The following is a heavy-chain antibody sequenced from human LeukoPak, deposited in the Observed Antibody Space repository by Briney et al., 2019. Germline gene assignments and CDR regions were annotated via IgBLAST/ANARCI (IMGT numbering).Heavy chain of an antibody. CDR2: IKQDRSEK. CDR3: ARQGYFYYYMDV. CDR1: GFTFTKYW. V-gene: IGHV3-7*01. Sequence: GGSLRLSCAASGFTFTKYWMTWVRQAPGKGLEWVANIKQDRSEKYYVDSVKGRFTISRDNAKNSLYLQMNSLRAEDTAVYYCARQGYFYYYMDVWGKGTTVTVSS. J-gene: IGHJ6*03.